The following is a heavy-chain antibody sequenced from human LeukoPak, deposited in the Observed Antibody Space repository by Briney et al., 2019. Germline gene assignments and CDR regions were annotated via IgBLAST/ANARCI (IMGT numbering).Heavy chain of an antibody. Sequence: SETLSLTCAVYGGSFSGYYWSWIRQPPGKGLEWIGAINHSGSTNYNPSLESRVTISVDTSKNQFSLKLSSVTAADTAVYYCARSRAAAPYYYYYMDVWGKGATVTVSS. CDR1: GGSFSGYY. J-gene: IGHJ6*03. D-gene: IGHD2-2*01. V-gene: IGHV4-34*01. CDR3: ARSRAAAPYYYYYMDV. CDR2: INHSGST.